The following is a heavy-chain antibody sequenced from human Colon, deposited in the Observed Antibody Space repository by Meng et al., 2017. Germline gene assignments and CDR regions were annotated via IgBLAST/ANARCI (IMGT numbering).Heavy chain of an antibody. V-gene: IGHV3-23*01. Sequence: GESLKISCAASAFPFSTNEFIWVRQAPGKGLERVSAISGSGGTTYYTGSVKGRFTISRDNSKNTLCLQMNSLRAEDTAVYYCAKGRTADTSYDAFDIWGQGTMVTVSS. CDR3: AKGRTADTSYDAFDI. CDR2: ISGSGGTT. J-gene: IGHJ3*02. CDR1: AFPFSTNE. D-gene: IGHD5-18*01.